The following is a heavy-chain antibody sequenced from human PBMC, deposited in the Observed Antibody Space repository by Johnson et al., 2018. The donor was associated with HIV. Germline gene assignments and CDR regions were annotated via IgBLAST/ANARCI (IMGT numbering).Heavy chain of an antibody. CDR2: ISYDGSNK. Sequence: QVQLVESGGGVVQPGRSLRLSCVASGFTFSSYAMHWVRQAPGKGLEWVAVISYDGSNKYYADSVKGRFTISRDNSKNTLYLQMNSLRAEDTAVYYCAKDVLWGSGSVLGAFDVWGQGTMLTVSS. D-gene: IGHD1-26*01. J-gene: IGHJ3*01. V-gene: IGHV3-30-3*01. CDR1: GFTFSSYA. CDR3: AKDVLWGSGSVLGAFDV.